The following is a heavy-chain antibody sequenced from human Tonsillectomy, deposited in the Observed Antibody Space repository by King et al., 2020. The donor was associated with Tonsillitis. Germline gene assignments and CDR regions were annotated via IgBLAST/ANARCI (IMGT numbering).Heavy chain of an antibody. J-gene: IGHJ4*02. V-gene: IGHV4-59*01. Sequence: VQLQESGPGLVKPSETLSLTCTVSGGSISSYYWSWIRQPPGKGLEWIGYIYYSGSTNYNPTLKSRVTISVDTSKNQFSLKLSSVTAADTAVYYCARENWNAGSEYYFDYWGQGTLVTVSS. CDR3: ARENWNAGSEYYFDY. D-gene: IGHD1-1*01. CDR2: IYYSGST. CDR1: GGSISSYY.